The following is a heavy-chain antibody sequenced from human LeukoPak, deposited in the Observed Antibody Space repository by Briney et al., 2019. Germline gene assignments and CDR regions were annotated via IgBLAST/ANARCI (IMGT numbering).Heavy chain of an antibody. Sequence: ASVKVSCKASGYTSTGYYMHWVRQAPGQGLEWMGRINPNSGGTNYAQKFQGRVTMTRDTSISTAYMELSRLRSDDTAVYYCAIIQYYYDSSGYLFDYWGQGTLVTVSS. D-gene: IGHD3-22*01. CDR2: INPNSGGT. V-gene: IGHV1-2*06. CDR1: GYTSTGYY. J-gene: IGHJ4*02. CDR3: AIIQYYYDSSGYLFDY.